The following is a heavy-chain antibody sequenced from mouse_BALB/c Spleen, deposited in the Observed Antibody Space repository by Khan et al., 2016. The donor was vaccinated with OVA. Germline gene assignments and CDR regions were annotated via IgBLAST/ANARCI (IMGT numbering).Heavy chain of an antibody. V-gene: IGHV1-4*01. CDR1: GYTFTSYT. CDR2: INPSNGYT. CDR3: VRDVAYHRNDGWVAY. J-gene: IGHJ3*01. D-gene: IGHD2-14*01. Sequence: QVQLKESGAELARPGASVKMSCKASGYTFTSYTIHWIKERPGQGLEWIGYINPSNGYTNYNQKFKDKATLTTEKSSTTAYLQLSSLTSYDSAVYNCVRDVAYHRNDGWVAYWGQGTPVTVSA.